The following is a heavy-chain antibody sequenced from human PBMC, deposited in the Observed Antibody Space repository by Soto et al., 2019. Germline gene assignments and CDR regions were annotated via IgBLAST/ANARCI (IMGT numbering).Heavy chain of an antibody. CDR1: GFTFSNAW. V-gene: IGHV3-15*07. J-gene: IGHJ6*02. CDR3: TTYPDSSGYGYYYYGMDV. CDR2: IKSKTDGGTT. Sequence: PGGSLRLSCAASGFTFSNAWMNWVRQAPGKGLEWVGRIKSKTDGGTTDYAAPVKGRFTISRDDSKNTLYLQMNSLKTEDTAVYYCTTYPDSSGYGYYYYGMDVWGQGTTVTVSS. D-gene: IGHD3-22*01.